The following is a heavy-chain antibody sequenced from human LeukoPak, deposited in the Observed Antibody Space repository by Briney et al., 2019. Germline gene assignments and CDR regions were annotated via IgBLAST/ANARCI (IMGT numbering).Heavy chain of an antibody. J-gene: IGHJ3*02. Sequence: SETLSLTCTVSGGSISSYYWSWIRQPPGKGLEWIGYIYYSGSTNYNPSPKSRVTISVDTSKNQFSLKLSSVTAADTAVYYCARETDAFDIWGQGTMVTVSS. CDR2: IYYSGST. V-gene: IGHV4-59*01. CDR3: ARETDAFDI. CDR1: GGSISSYY.